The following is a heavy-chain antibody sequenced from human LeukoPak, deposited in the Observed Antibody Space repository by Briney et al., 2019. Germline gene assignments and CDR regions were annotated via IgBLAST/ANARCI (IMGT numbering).Heavy chain of an antibody. CDR1: GDYIGRINYY. D-gene: IGHD6-19*01. CDR3: TRLKYSSGWYDDY. CDR2: MSYSGHT. J-gene: IGHJ4*02. V-gene: IGHV4-39*07. Sequence: SETLSLTCTISGDYIGRINYYWGWIRQPPGKGLEWIVSMSYSGHTYYNPSLKSRVTTSIDTSKNQLSLNLKSVTAADTAVYYCTRLKYSSGWYDDYWGQGTLVTVSS.